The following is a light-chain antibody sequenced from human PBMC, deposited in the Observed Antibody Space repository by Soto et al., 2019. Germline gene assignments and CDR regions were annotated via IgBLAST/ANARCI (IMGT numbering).Light chain of an antibody. Sequence: QSALTQPASVSGSPGQSITISCTGTSSDVGGYNYVSWYQQHPGKAPKLMIYDVSNRPSGVSNRFSGSKSGNTASLTISGLQAEDEADYYCSSYTSSSPIECVFGGGTKLTVL. V-gene: IGLV2-14*01. CDR3: SSYTSSSPIECV. CDR1: SSDVGGYNY. J-gene: IGLJ3*02. CDR2: DVS.